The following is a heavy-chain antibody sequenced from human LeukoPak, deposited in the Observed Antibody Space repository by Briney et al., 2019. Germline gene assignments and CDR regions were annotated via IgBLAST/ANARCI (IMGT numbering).Heavy chain of an antibody. D-gene: IGHD2-21*02. V-gene: IGHV4-61*02. CDR3: ARPSATADGLAFDI. J-gene: IGHJ3*02. CDR2: IYTSGST. CDR1: GGSISSDSYY. Sequence: PSETLSLTCTVSGGSISSDSYYWSWIRQPAGKGLEWIGRIYTSGSTNYNPYLKSRVTISVDASKNHFSLKLSSVTAADTAVYYCARPSATADGLAFDIWGQGTRVTVSS.